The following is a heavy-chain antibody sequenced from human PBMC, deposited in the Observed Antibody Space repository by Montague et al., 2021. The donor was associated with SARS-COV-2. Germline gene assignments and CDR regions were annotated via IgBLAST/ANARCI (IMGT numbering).Heavy chain of an antibody. Sequence: SLSLSCAASGFIFSSHNMNWVRQAPGKGLEWVPFISGSSSTKYYADSVKGRFTISRDNAKNSLYLQMNSLRDDDTAVYYCTRKFASWGQGTLVTVSS. CDR3: TRKFAS. CDR1: GFIFSSHN. V-gene: IGHV3-48*02. CDR2: ISGSSSTK. J-gene: IGHJ4*02.